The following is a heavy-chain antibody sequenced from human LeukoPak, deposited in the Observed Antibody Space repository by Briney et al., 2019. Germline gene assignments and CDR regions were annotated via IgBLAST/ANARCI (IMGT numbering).Heavy chain of an antibody. D-gene: IGHD3-10*01. CDR3: GRAVGGGRGGHFDY. V-gene: IGHV3-11*01. CDR2: ISSSGDTI. CDR1: GLTFSESY. Sequence: GGSLRLSCAASGLTFSESYMTWIRQAPGKGLEWISYISSSGDTINYADSVKGRFTISKDNAKNSLYLQMINLRVEDTAVYYCGRAVGGGRGGHFDYWAQGTLVTVSS. J-gene: IGHJ4*02.